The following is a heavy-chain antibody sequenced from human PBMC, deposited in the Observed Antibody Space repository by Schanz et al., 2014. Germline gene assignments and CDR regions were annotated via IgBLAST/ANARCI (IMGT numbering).Heavy chain of an antibody. J-gene: IGHJ3*01. CDR3: ARDGGRDGYNLAFDV. Sequence: EVQLVESGGGLIQPGGSLRLSCAVSGFTANTTYMSWEPQAPGKGLEWISSMYINSGSTQYADSVKGRFIISRDSSKNTLFLQMNSLRAEDTAVYFCARDGGRDGYNLAFDVWGQGTLVTVSS. CDR2: MYINSGST. D-gene: IGHD5-12*01. CDR1: GFTANTTY. V-gene: IGHV3-53*01.